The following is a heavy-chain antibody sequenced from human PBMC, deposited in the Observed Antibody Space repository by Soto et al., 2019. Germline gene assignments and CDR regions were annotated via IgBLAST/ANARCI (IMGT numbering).Heavy chain of an antibody. J-gene: IGHJ4*02. CDR3: ARDLVAVSGGVYSSSSGGYFFDF. CDR2: ISNSGRTL. CDR1: GFTFSDYY. V-gene: IGHV3-11*01. D-gene: IGHD6-6*01. Sequence: QVQLVESGGGLVKPGGSLRLSCAASGFTFSDYYMSWIRQAPGKVLEWVSYISNSGRTLYYADSMKGRFTISRDNAKNSLYLQINSLRSEDTAVYYCARDLVAVSGGVYSSSSGGYFFDFWGQGTLVTVSS.